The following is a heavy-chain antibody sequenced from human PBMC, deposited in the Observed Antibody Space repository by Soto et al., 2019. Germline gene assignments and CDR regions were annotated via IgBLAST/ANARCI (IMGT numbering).Heavy chain of an antibody. CDR1: GGSISSSSYY. Sequence: KTSETLSLTCTVSGGSISSSSYYWGWIRQPPGKGLEWIGNIFYSGSTYYNPSLQSRVTISVDRSKNQFSLKLTSVTAADTAVYYCARLEGPTDYWGQGTLVTVSS. CDR3: ARLEGPTDY. CDR2: IFYSGST. J-gene: IGHJ4*02. V-gene: IGHV4-39*01.